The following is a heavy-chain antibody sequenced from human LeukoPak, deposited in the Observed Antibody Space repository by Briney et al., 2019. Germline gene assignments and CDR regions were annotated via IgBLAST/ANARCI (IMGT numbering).Heavy chain of an antibody. Sequence: GGSLRLSCAASGFTFSSYGINWVRQAPGKGLEWVASISGTSAYIYYAASVRGRFTVSRDNAKNSVYLKMNSLSAEDTAVYYCAKDSDSVRGVIINWGQGTLVTVSS. CDR3: AKDSDSVRGVIIN. CDR1: GFTFSSYG. V-gene: IGHV3-21*01. J-gene: IGHJ4*02. CDR2: ISGTSAYI. D-gene: IGHD3-10*01.